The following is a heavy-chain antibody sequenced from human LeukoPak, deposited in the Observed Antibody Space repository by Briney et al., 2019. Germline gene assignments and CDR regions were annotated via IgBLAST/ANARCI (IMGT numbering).Heavy chain of an antibody. Sequence: SQTLSLTCAVSGGSISSGDFPWSWIRQPPGKGLEWIGYIFHTGHTSYNPSLKSRVTISVDMSKNQLSLRLTSVTAADTAVYYCARGFYGAGSHFDYWGQGTLVSVSS. D-gene: IGHD3-10*01. CDR3: ARGFYGAGSHFDY. CDR2: IFHTGHT. J-gene: IGHJ4*02. V-gene: IGHV4-30-2*01. CDR1: GGSISSGDFP.